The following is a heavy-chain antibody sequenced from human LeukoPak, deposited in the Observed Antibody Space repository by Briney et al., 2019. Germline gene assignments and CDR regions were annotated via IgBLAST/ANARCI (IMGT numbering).Heavy chain of an antibody. Sequence: GGSLRLSCAASGFTFSSYAMSWVRQAPGKGLEWVSAISGSGAYTYYADSVKGRFTISRDNSKNTLYLQMNSLRAEDTAVYYCAKYFASGSYYKLPHWGQGTLVTVSS. CDR2: ISGSGAYT. D-gene: IGHD3-10*01. CDR3: AKYFASGSYYKLPH. CDR1: GFTFSSYA. J-gene: IGHJ1*01. V-gene: IGHV3-23*01.